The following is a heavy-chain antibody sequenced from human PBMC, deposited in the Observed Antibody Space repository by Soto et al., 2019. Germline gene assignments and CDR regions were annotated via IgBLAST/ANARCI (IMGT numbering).Heavy chain of an antibody. J-gene: IGHJ4*02. CDR1: GFTFSGSA. Sequence: PGGSLRLSCAASGFTFSGSAMHWVRLASGKGLEWVGRIRSKTNSYATAYAASVKGRFTISRDDSKNTAYLQMNSLKTEDTAVYYCGVGAILFGDFDYWGQGTLVTVSS. V-gene: IGHV3-73*01. CDR3: GVGAILFGDFDY. CDR2: IRSKTNSYAT. D-gene: IGHD2-2*02.